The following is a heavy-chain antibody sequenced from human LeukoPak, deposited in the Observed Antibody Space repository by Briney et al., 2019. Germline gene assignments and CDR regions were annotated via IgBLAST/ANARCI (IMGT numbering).Heavy chain of an antibody. CDR3: ARDMTGYRTYYFDY. CDR1: GFTFISHE. J-gene: IGHJ4*02. CDR2: ISSSGSTI. Sequence: PGGSLRLSCAASGFTFISHEINWVRQAPGKGLEWVSYISSSGSTIYYADSVKGRFTISRDNAKNSLYLQMNSLRAEDTAVYYCARDMTGYRTYYFDYWGQGTLVTVSS. V-gene: IGHV3-48*03. D-gene: IGHD5-12*01.